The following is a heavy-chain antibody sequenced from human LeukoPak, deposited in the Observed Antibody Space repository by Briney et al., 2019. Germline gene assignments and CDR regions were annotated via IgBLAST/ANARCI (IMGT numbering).Heavy chain of an antibody. J-gene: IGHJ6*02. CDR3: ASGIAAQYYYGMDV. Sequence: KSSETLSLTCAVYGVSFSGYYWSWIRQPPGKGLEWIGEINHSGSTNYNPSLKSRVTISVDTSKNQFSLKLSSVTAADTAVYYCASGIAAQYYYGMDVWGQGTTVTVSS. CDR2: INHSGST. V-gene: IGHV4-34*01. CDR1: GVSFSGYY. D-gene: IGHD6-6*01.